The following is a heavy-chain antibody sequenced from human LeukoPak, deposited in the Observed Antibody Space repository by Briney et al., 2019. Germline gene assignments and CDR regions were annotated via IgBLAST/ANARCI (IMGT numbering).Heavy chain of an antibody. CDR2: MNPNSGNT. D-gene: IGHD3-10*01. CDR1: GYTFTSYD. Sequence: GASVKVSCKASGYTFTSYDINWVRQATGQGLEWMGWMNPNSGNTGYAQKFQGRVTMTRNTSISTAYMELSSLRSEDTAVYYCARGHLEGVRGVITYYYYYYMDVWGKGTTVTISS. J-gene: IGHJ6*03. CDR3: ARGHLEGVRGVITYYYYYYMDV. V-gene: IGHV1-8*01.